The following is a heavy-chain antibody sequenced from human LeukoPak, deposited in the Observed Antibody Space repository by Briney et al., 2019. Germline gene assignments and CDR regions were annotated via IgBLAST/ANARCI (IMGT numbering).Heavy chain of an antibody. CDR3: ASGDSSSWYGKYFQH. CDR2: IYYSGST. D-gene: IGHD6-13*01. Sequence: SETLSLTCAVSGGSISSSNWWSWVRQPPGKGLEWIGYIYYSGSTNYNPSLKSRVTISVDTSKNRFSLKLSSVTAADTAVYYCASGDSSSWYGKYFQHWGQGTLVTVSS. CDR1: GGSISSSNW. J-gene: IGHJ1*01. V-gene: IGHV4-4*02.